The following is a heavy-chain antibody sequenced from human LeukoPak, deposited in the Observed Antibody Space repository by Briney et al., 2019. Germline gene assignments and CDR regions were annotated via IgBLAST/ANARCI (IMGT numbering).Heavy chain of an antibody. CDR1: GFTFSNAW. Sequence: PGGSLRLSCAASGFTFSNAWMSWVRQAPGKGLEWVGRIKSKTDGGTTDYAAPVKGRFTISRDDSKNTLYLQMNSLRAEDTAVYYCARDNRAAAGTNAFDIWGQGTMVTVSS. J-gene: IGHJ3*02. V-gene: IGHV3-15*01. CDR2: IKSKTDGGTT. D-gene: IGHD6-13*01. CDR3: ARDNRAAAGTNAFDI.